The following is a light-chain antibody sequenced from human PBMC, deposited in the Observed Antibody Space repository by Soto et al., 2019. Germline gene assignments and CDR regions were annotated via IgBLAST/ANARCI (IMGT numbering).Light chain of an antibody. V-gene: IGKV3-15*01. Sequence: EIVMTQSPATLSVSPGERATLSCRASQSLSGKLAWFQQRPGQAPRLLIYDTSTRATGIPARFSGSGSGTEFTLTISSLQSEDFAVYYCQQYSRWLWTFGQGTKLEIK. CDR3: QQYSRWLWT. CDR1: QSLSGK. CDR2: DTS. J-gene: IGKJ1*01.